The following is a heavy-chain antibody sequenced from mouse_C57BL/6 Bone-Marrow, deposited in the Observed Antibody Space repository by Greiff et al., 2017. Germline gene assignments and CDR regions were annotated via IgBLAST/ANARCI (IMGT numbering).Heavy chain of an antibody. CDR3: TRASWDHYYYALDY. CDR1: GYTFTDYE. V-gene: IGHV1-15*01. J-gene: IGHJ4*01. D-gene: IGHD4-1*01. Sequence: LVESGAELVRPGASVTLSCKASGYTFTDYEMHWVKQTPVHGLEWIGAIDPETGGTAYNQKFKGKAILTADKSSSTDYMELRSLTSEDSAADDCTRASWDHYYYALDYWGQGTSVTVSS. CDR2: IDPETGGT.